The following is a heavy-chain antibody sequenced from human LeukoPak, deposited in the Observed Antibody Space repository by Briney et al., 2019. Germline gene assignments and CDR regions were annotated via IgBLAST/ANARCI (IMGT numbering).Heavy chain of an antibody. Sequence: GGSLRLSCAASGFIFRNYGMHWVRQTPGKGLEWVAVIWSNGINKYYTDSVKGRFITSRDNSENTLSLQMNDLRVEDTAVYYCVKGLKPAMASRSNYFDYWGQGALVTVSS. V-gene: IGHV3-33*06. CDR2: IWSNGINK. CDR1: GFIFRNYG. J-gene: IGHJ4*02. D-gene: IGHD2-8*01. CDR3: VKGLKPAMASRSNYFDY.